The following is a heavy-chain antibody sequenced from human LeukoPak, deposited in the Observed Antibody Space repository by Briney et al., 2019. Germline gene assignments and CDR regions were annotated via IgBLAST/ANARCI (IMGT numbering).Heavy chain of an antibody. CDR3: ARVYSSLWAPSFDY. CDR1: GFTFSNYW. J-gene: IGHJ4*02. Sequence: GGSLRLSCAASGFTFSNYWMNWVPQAPRKGLEGVANIKQDGSEIYYMGYVKGRFPIYRDKAKNSLFLQMNSLRAEDTAVYYCARVYSSLWAPSFDYWGQGALVTVSS. CDR2: IKQDGSEI. D-gene: IGHD3-22*01. V-gene: IGHV3-7*05.